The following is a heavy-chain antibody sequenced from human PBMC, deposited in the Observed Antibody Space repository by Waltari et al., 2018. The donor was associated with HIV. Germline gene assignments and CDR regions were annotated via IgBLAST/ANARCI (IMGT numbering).Heavy chain of an antibody. V-gene: IGHV4-39*01. CDR1: GGSISSSVYY. CDR2: IYYSGGT. D-gene: IGHD4-4*01. CDR3: ARLGHLLRGRSSDYRYGMDV. Sequence: QLQLQESGPGLVKPSETLSLTCTVSGGSISSSVYYWGWIRQPPGKGLGWLGSIYYSGGTYYNSSLKRRVTISVDTSKNQFSLRLTSATAADTAAYYCARLGHLLRGRSSDYRYGMDVWGQGTTVTVSS. J-gene: IGHJ6*02.